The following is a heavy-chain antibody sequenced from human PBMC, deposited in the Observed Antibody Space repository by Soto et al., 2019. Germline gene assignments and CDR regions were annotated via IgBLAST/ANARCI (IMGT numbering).Heavy chain of an antibody. Sequence: ASVKVSCKASNDSLSSHFMHWVRQAPGEGLEWMGIINPGPSSASYSKEFQGRLTLTSDMPSRTVYMQLSNLRSDDTAVYYCAGVYSRVSSVVAAYWGQGTPVTVSS. CDR2: INPGPSSA. CDR3: AGVYSRVSSVVAAY. V-gene: IGHV1-46*01. D-gene: IGHD3-22*01. CDR1: NDSLSSHF. J-gene: IGHJ4*01.